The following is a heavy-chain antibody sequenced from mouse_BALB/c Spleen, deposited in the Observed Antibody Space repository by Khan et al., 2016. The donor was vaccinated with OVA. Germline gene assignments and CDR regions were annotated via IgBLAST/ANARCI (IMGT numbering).Heavy chain of an antibody. CDR1: GFNIKDYY. CDR2: IDPENGET. V-gene: IGHV14-1*02. CDR3: ARSGYFAWFAY. Sequence: VQLKQSGAEFVRPGALVKLSCKASGFNIKDYYIHWVKQRPEQGLEWIGWIDPENGETVYDPKFQGKASITEDTSSNTAYLQLSSLPSEDTAFYYCARSGYFAWFAYWGQGTLVTVSA. J-gene: IGHJ3*01.